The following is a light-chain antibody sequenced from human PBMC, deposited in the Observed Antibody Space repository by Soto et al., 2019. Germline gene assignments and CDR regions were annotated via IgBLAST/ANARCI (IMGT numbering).Light chain of an antibody. Sequence: QSVLTQPPSASGSPGQSVTISCTGTSSDVGGYNYVSWYQQHPGKAPKLMIYEVSKRPSGVPDRFSGSKSGNTASLTVSGLQAEDEADYYCSSYAGSSKWIFGGGTKLTVL. V-gene: IGLV2-8*01. CDR2: EVS. CDR3: SSYAGSSKWI. J-gene: IGLJ2*01. CDR1: SSDVGGYNY.